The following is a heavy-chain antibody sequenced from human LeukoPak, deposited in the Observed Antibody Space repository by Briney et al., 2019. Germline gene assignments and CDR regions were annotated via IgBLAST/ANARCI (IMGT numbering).Heavy chain of an antibody. J-gene: IGHJ4*02. Sequence: GRSLRLSCAASGFTFSSYAMHWVRQAPGKGLEWVAVISYDGSNKYYADSVKGRFTISRDNSKNTLYLQMNSLRAEDTAVYYCAKDGVVISSGFDYWGQGTLVTVSS. CDR3: AKDGVVISSGFDY. D-gene: IGHD3-3*01. CDR1: GFTFSSYA. V-gene: IGHV3-30*04. CDR2: ISYDGSNK.